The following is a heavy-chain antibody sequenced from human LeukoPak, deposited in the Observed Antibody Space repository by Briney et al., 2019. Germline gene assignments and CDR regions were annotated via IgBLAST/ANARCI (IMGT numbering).Heavy chain of an antibody. V-gene: IGHV1-69*13. CDR2: IIPIFGTA. CDR1: GGTFISYA. D-gene: IGHD5-18*01. CDR3: ARGDTAMVPLDY. J-gene: IGHJ4*02. Sequence: ASVKVSCKASGGTFISYAISWVRQAPGQGLEWMGGIIPIFGTANYAQKFQGRVTITADESTSTAYMELSSLRSEDTAVYYCARGDTAMVPLDYWGQGTLVTVSS.